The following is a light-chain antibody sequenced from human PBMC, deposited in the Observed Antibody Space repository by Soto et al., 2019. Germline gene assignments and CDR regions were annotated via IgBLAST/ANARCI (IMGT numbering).Light chain of an antibody. CDR1: QSVSSY. Sequence: EIVLTQSPATLSLSPGEGATLSCRASQSVSSYLAWYQQKPGQAPRLLIYDASNRATGIPARFSGSGSGTDFTLPISSLEPEDFAVYYCQQRSNWPRGTFGQGTKLEIK. J-gene: IGKJ2*02. V-gene: IGKV3-11*01. CDR3: QQRSNWPRGT. CDR2: DAS.